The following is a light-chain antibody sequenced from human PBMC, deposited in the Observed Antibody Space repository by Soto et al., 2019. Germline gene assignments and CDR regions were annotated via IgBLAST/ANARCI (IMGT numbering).Light chain of an antibody. Sequence: EIVLTQSPATLSLSPGERATLSCRASQSVDSYLAWYQQKPGQAPRLLIFDVFNRATGIPARFSGSGSGTDFTLTISSLEPEDCAVYYCQQRSNGLTFGGGTKVEMK. CDR2: DVF. V-gene: IGKV3-11*01. CDR1: QSVDSY. J-gene: IGKJ4*01. CDR3: QQRSNGLT.